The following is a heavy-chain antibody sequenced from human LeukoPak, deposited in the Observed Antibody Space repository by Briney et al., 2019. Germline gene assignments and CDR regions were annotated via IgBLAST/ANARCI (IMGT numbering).Heavy chain of an antibody. D-gene: IGHD3-10*01. V-gene: IGHV4-59*08. CDR2: IYYSGST. CDR1: GGSISSYY. Sequence: PSETLSHTCTVSGGSISSYYWSWIRKPPGKGLEWIGYIYYSGSTNYNPSLKSRVPISVDTSKNQFSLKLSSVTAADTAVYYCARETSLGLLWFGELSGWFDPWGQGTLVTVSS. CDR3: ARETSLGLLWFGELSGWFDP. J-gene: IGHJ5*02.